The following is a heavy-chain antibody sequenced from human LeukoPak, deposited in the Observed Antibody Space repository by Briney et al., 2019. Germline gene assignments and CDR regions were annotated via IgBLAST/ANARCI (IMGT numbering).Heavy chain of an antibody. V-gene: IGHV3-11*01. CDR3: ARALSSVATEEEDY. CDR2: ISSSDGSSR. Sequence: PGGSLRLSCAASGFTFSDYYMSWIRQAPGKGLEWVSYISSSDGSSRYYTDSVKGRFTISRDNAKNSLYLQMNSLRAEDTAVYYCARALSSVATEEEDYWGQGTLVTVSS. D-gene: IGHD6-19*01. CDR1: GFTFSDYY. J-gene: IGHJ4*02.